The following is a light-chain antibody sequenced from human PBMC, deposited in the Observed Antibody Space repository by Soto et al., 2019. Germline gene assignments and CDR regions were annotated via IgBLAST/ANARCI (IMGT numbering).Light chain of an antibody. J-gene: IGLJ2*01. CDR1: GANIGTYE. CDR3: QSYDTFLSAVV. Sequence: QSALTQPPSVSGAPGQSVTLSCTGSGANIGTYEVHWYQQVPGIAPRLLIQHNFNRPSGVPDRFSGSKSGTSASLTITGLQAGDEAYYYCQSYDTFLSAVVFGGGTKLTVL. CDR2: HNF. V-gene: IGLV1-40*01.